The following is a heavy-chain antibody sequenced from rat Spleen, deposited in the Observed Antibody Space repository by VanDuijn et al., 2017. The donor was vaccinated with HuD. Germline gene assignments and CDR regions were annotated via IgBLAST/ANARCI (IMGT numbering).Heavy chain of an antibody. Sequence: EVQLVETGGDLVQPGRSLKLSCVASGFTFSAYWMYWIRQAPGKGLEWVSSINTDGSSTYYPDSVKGRFTISRDNAENTVYLQMDSLRSEDTATYYCARQGGYNSYVMDAWGQGASVTVSS. D-gene: IGHD1-4*01. CDR3: ARQGGYNSYVMDA. CDR1: GFTFSAYW. J-gene: IGHJ4*01. CDR2: INTDGSST. V-gene: IGHV5-58*01.